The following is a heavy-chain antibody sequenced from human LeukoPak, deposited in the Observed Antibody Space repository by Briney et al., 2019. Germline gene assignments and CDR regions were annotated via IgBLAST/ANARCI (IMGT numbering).Heavy chain of an antibody. CDR3: ARDPHTGLYDSSGYYPWRAFDI. D-gene: IGHD3-22*01. V-gene: IGHV3-33*01. Sequence: GGPLRLSCAASGFTFSSYGMPGVRQAPGKGLEWVAVIWYDGSNKYYADSVKGRFTISRDNSKNTLYLQMNSLRAEDTAVYYCARDPHTGLYDSSGYYPWRAFDIWGQGTMVTVSS. CDR2: IWYDGSNK. CDR1: GFTFSSYG. J-gene: IGHJ3*02.